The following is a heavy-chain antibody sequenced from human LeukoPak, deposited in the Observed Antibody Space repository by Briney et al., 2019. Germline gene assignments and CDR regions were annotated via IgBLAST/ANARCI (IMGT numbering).Heavy chain of an antibody. CDR2: IWYDGSNK. V-gene: IGHV3-33*06. Sequence: GGSLRLSCAASGFTFSSYGMHWVRQAPGKGREWVAVIWYDGSNKYYADSVKGRFTISRDNSKNTLYLQMNSLRAEDTAVYYCAKDRGYDFWSGYLDYWGQGTLVTVSS. J-gene: IGHJ4*02. CDR1: GFTFSSYG. D-gene: IGHD3-3*01. CDR3: AKDRGYDFWSGYLDY.